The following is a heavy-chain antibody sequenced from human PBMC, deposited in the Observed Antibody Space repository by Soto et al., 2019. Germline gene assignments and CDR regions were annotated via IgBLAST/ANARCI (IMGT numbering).Heavy chain of an antibody. Sequence: GGSLRLSCAASGFTFSSYAMHWVRQAPGKGLEYVSAISSNGGSTYYANSVKGRFTISRDNSKNTLYLQMGSLRAEDMAVYYCARDPLRYYYGSGGLDYWGQGTLVTVSS. CDR2: ISSNGGST. CDR3: ARDPLRYYYGSGGLDY. D-gene: IGHD3-10*01. J-gene: IGHJ4*02. V-gene: IGHV3-64*01. CDR1: GFTFSSYA.